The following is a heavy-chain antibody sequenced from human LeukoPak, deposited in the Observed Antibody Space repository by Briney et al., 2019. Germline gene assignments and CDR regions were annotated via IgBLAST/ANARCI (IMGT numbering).Heavy chain of an antibody. CDR1: GFTFSSYS. J-gene: IGHJ6*02. V-gene: IGHV3-21*01. D-gene: IGHD2-15*01. CDR2: ISSSSSYI. Sequence: GGSLRLSCAASGFTFSSYSMNWVRQAPGKGLEWVSSISSSSSYIYYADSVKGRFTISRDNAKNSLYLQKNSLRAEDTAVYYCARVIGSCSGGSCYYHYYGMDVWGQGTTVTVSS. CDR3: ARVIGSCSGGSCYYHYYGMDV.